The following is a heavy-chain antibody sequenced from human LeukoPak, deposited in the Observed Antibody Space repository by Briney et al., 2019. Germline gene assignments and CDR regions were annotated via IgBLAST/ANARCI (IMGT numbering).Heavy chain of an antibody. J-gene: IGHJ3*02. CDR3: AKDMDYGGNSGHAFDI. V-gene: IGHV3-9*01. CDR2: ISWNSGSI. D-gene: IGHD4-23*01. CDR1: GFTFDDYA. Sequence: LRLSCAASGFTFDDYAMHWVRQAPGKGLEWVSGISWNSGSIGYADSVKGRFTISRDNAKNSLYLQMNSLRAEDTALYYCAKDMDYGGNSGHAFDIWGQGTMVTVSS.